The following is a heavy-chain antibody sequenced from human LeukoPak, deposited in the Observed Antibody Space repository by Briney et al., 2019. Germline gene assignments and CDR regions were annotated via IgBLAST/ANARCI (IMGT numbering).Heavy chain of an antibody. D-gene: IGHD3-16*01. Sequence: SETLSLTCAVYGGSFSGYYWSWIRQPPGKGLEWIGYIYYSGSTNYNPSLKSRVTISVDTSKNQFSLKLSSVTAADTAVYYCAGVGQDYVWGSNWFDPWGQGTLVTVSS. CDR1: GGSFSGYY. CDR3: AGVGQDYVWGSNWFDP. V-gene: IGHV4-59*01. CDR2: IYYSGST. J-gene: IGHJ5*02.